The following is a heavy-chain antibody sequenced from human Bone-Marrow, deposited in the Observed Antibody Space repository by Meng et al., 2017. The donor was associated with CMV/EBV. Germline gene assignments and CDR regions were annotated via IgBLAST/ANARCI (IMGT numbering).Heavy chain of an antibody. CDR2: IYYSGST. D-gene: IGHD6-13*01. J-gene: IGHJ4*02. Sequence: QVQRQESGPGLVKPSETLSRTCTVSGGSISSSSYYWGWIRQPPGKGLEWIGSIYYSGSTYYNPSLKSRVTISVDTSKNQFSLKLSSVTAADTAVYYCARDRIAAAGTGFLTDYWGQGTLVTVSS. CDR1: GGSISSSSYY. V-gene: IGHV4-39*07. CDR3: ARDRIAAAGTGFLTDY.